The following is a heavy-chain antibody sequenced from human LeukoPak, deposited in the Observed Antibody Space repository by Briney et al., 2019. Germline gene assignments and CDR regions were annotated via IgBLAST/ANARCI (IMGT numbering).Heavy chain of an antibody. CDR2: VYTSGST. D-gene: IGHD3-9*01. CDR1: GGSISTYY. CDR3: ARVLKGYDILTGYNPRHYYYYMDV. V-gene: IGHV4-4*07. J-gene: IGHJ6*03. Sequence: SETLSLTCTVSGGSISTYYWSWIRQPAGKGLEWIGRVYTSGSTNYNPSLKSRVTMSVDTSKNQFSLKLSSVTAADTAVYYCARVLKGYDILTGYNPRHYYYYMDVWGKGTTVTVSS.